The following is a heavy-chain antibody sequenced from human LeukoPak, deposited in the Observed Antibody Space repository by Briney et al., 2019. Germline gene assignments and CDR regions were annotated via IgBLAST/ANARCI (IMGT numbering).Heavy chain of an antibody. CDR2: ISSSSSYI. V-gene: IGHV3-21*01. CDR3: ARDQAGYYYDSSGYYPNWFDP. Sequence: PGGSLRLSCAASGFTFSSYSMNWVRQAPGKGLEWVSSISSSSSYIFYADSVKGRFTISRDNAKNSLYLQMNSLRAEDTAVYYCARDQAGYYYDSSGYYPNWFDPWGQGTLVTVSS. D-gene: IGHD3-22*01. CDR1: GFTFSSYS. J-gene: IGHJ5*02.